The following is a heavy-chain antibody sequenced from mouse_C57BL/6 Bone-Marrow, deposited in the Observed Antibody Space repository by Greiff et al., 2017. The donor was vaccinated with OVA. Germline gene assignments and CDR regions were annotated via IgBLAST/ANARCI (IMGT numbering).Heavy chain of an antibody. CDR2: INYDGSST. CDR1: GFTFSDYY. CDR3: ARDRLYYFDY. Sequence: EVQVVESEGGLVQPGSSMKLSCTASGFTFSDYYMAWVRQVPEKGLEWVANINYDGSSTYYLDSLKSRFIISRDNAKNILYLQMSSLKSEDTATYYCARDRLYYFDYWGQGTTLTVSS. J-gene: IGHJ2*01. V-gene: IGHV5-16*01.